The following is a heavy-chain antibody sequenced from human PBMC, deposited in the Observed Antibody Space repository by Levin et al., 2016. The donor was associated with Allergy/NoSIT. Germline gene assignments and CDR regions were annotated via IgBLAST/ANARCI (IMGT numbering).Heavy chain of an antibody. CDR1: GFTFKEYS. D-gene: IGHD5-12*01. V-gene: IGHV3-21*01. CDR3: ARDRTDRRGYRAFTRQDYGMDV. Sequence: GESLKISCVGSGFTFKEYSMTWVRQAPGRGLEWVASISGSTAFKKYADSVKGRFTIARDNAKNSVYLQMDSLRAEDTAVYYCARDRTDRRGYRAFTRQDYGMDVWGQGTTVTVS. J-gene: IGHJ6*02. CDR2: ISGSTAFK.